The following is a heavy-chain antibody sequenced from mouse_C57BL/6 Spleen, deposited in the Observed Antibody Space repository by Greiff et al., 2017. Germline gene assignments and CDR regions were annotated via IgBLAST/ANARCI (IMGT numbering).Heavy chain of an antibody. CDR1: GFTFSNYW. Sequence: EVKLVESGGGLVQPGGSMKLSCVASGFTFSNYWMNWVRQSPEKGLEWVAQIRLKSDNYATHYAESVKGRFTISRDDSKSSVYLQMNNLRAEDTGIYYCTGGDLLAYYFDYWGQGTTLTVSS. J-gene: IGHJ2*01. CDR3: TGGDLLAYYFDY. D-gene: IGHD2-1*01. V-gene: IGHV6-3*01. CDR2: IRLKSDNYAT.